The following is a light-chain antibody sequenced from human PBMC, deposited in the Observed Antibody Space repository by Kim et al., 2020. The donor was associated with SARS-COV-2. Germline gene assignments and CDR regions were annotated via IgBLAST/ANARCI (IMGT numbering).Light chain of an antibody. CDR2: WAS. V-gene: IGKV4-1*01. Sequence: TINCKPSQSVLYSSNNKNYLAWYQQKPGQPPKLLIYWASTRESGVPDRFSGSGSGTDFTLTISSLQAEDVAVYYCQQYYSTPPYTFGQGTKVDIK. J-gene: IGKJ2*01. CDR1: QSVLYSSNNKNY. CDR3: QQYYSTPPYT.